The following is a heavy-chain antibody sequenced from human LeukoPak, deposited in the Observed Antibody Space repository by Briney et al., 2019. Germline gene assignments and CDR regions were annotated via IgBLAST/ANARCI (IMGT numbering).Heavy chain of an antibody. D-gene: IGHD4-17*01. CDR2: IPYDGSDK. V-gene: IGHV3-30*02. CDR1: IFSFSTFG. J-gene: IGHJ4*02. CDR3: AKGLGDYDDFRLGF. Sequence: GGSLRLSCAASIFSFSTFGFHWVRQAPGKGLEWVAFIPYDGSDKYYADSVKGRFTVSRDNSKNTLYLHMNSLRVEDTAVYYCAKGLGDYDDFRLGFWGQGTLVTVSS.